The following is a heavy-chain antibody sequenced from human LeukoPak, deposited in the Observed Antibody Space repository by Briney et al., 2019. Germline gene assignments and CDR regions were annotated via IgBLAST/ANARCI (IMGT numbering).Heavy chain of an antibody. CDR1: GFTFSSYE. J-gene: IGHJ4*02. CDR3: ARDYYYGSGSIDY. V-gene: IGHV3-48*03. D-gene: IGHD3-10*01. Sequence: GGSLRLSCAASGFTFSSYEMNWVRQAPGKGLEWVSYISSSGSTIYYADSVKGRFTISRDNAKNSLYLQMNSLRAEDTAVYYCARDYYYGSGSIDYWGQGTLVTVSS. CDR2: ISSSGSTI.